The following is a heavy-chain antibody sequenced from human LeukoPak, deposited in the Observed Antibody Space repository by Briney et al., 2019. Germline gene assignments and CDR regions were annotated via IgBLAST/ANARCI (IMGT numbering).Heavy chain of an antibody. CDR2: IYHSGST. CDR1: GYSISSGYY. CDR3: ARARGLGIADEHNWFDP. J-gene: IGHJ5*02. Sequence: PSETLSLTCAVSGYSISSGYYWGWIRQPPGKGLEWIGSIYHSGSTYYDPSLKSRVTISVDTSKNQFSLKLSSVTAADTAVYYCARARGLGIADEHNWFDPWGQGTLVTVSS. V-gene: IGHV4-38-2*01. D-gene: IGHD6-13*01.